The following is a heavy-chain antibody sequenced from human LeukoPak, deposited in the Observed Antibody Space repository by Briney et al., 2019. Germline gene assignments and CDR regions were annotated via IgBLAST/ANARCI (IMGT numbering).Heavy chain of an antibody. CDR2: IYYSGST. V-gene: IGHV4-59*01. J-gene: IGHJ6*03. Sequence: PSETLSLTCTVSGGSISSYYWSWIRQSPGKGLEWIGYIYYSGSTNYNPSLKSRVTISVDTSKNQFSLKLSSVTAADTAVYYCARVSDFWSQYYYYYYMDVWGKGTTVTVSS. D-gene: IGHD3-3*01. CDR3: ARVSDFWSQYYYYYYMDV. CDR1: GGSISSYY.